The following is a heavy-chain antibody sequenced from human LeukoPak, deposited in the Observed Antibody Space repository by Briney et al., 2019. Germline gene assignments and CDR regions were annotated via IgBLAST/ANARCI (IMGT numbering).Heavy chain of an antibody. Sequence: SETLSLTCTVSGGSISSYYWSWICQPPGMGLEWIGSIYYSGSIYYNPSLKSRVTIFVDTSKNQFSLKLTSVTAADTAVYYCARLLKRSSGCYFDCWGQGTLVTVSS. V-gene: IGHV4-59*05. CDR2: IYYSGSI. CDR1: GGSISSYY. J-gene: IGHJ4*02. D-gene: IGHD6-19*01. CDR3: ARLLKRSSGCYFDC.